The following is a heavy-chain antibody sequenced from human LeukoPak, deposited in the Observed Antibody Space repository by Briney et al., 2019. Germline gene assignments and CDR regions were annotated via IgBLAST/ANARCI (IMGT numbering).Heavy chain of an antibody. CDR1: GYTFTSYD. CDR3: ARVGRRDGDYFDY. D-gene: IGHD5-24*01. J-gene: IGHJ4*02. Sequence: GASVKVSCKASGYTFTSYDINWVRQATGQGLEWVGWMNPNSGNTGYAQKFQGRVTITVNTSITTAYMELSSLRSEDTAVYYCARVGRRDGDYFDYWGQGTLVTVSS. CDR2: MNPNSGNT. V-gene: IGHV1-8*03.